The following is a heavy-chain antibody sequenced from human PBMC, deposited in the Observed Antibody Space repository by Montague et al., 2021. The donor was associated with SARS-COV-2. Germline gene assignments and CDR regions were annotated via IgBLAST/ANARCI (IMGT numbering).Heavy chain of an antibody. V-gene: IGHV4-4*07. CDR2: IYTSGST. Sequence: SETLSLTCTVSGGSISSYYWSWIRQPAGKGLEWIGRIYTSGSTXXXPSXXXRVTMSVDTSKNQFSLKLSSVTAADTAVYYCAREGGITIFGVVIGSPYYYYMDVWGKGTTVTLSS. CDR1: GGSISSYY. CDR3: AREGGITIFGVVIGSPYYYYMDV. D-gene: IGHD3-3*01. J-gene: IGHJ6*03.